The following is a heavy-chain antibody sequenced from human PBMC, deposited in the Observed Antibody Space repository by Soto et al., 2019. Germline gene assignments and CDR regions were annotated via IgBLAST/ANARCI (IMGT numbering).Heavy chain of an antibody. J-gene: IGHJ3*01. CDR1: GFSLSTTSVG. V-gene: IGHV2-5*04. Sequence: QIILKESGTTLVKPTQTLTLTCSFSGFSLSTTSVGVGWIRQPPGKALEWLALIYWDGDKRYSPSQKRRLTITHDTSQNQVVLTMTNMDPVDTGTYYCVYMPTKQWMSFSVWGQGTMVIVSS. CDR3: VYMPTKQWMSFSV. D-gene: IGHD6-19*01. CDR2: IYWDGDK.